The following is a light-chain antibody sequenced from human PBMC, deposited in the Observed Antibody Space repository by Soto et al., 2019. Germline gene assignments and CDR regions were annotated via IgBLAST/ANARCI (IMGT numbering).Light chain of an antibody. CDR2: TVS. J-gene: IGKJ3*01. V-gene: IGKV2-30*01. CDR3: QQLNSYPFT. CDR1: QSLVFSDGNTY. Sequence: DVVMTQSPLSLPVPLGQPASISCTSSQSLVFSDGNTYLSWFHQRPGHSPRRLIYTVSNRASGVPDRFSGSGSGTEFTLTISSLQPEDFATYYCQQLNSYPFTFGPGTKVDIK.